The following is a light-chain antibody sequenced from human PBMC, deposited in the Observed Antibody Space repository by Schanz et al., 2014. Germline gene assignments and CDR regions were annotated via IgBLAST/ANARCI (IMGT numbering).Light chain of an antibody. CDR3: QQYNNWPVT. V-gene: IGKV3-15*01. CDR2: DTS. CDR1: QRVSSN. Sequence: EIVMTQSPATLSLSPGERATLSCRASQRVSSNLGWYQQKPGQAPRLLIYDTSTRATGIPARFSGSGSGTEFTLTISSLQSGDFAVYYCQQYNNWPVTFGQGTKLEIK. J-gene: IGKJ2*01.